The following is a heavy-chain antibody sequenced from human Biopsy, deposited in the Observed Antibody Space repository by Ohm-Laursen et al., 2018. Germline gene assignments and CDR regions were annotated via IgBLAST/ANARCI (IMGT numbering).Heavy chain of an antibody. CDR2: IFNRANT. Sequence: TLSLTCTVSGGSISSGGSYWSWIRQRPGKGLEWIGYIFNRANTYYNPSLKNLITISGDTSKNQFSLKLNSVTAADTAVYYCARGDYLDSNGYFWFDPWGQGTLVTVSS. D-gene: IGHD3-22*01. J-gene: IGHJ5*02. CDR1: GGSISSGGSY. V-gene: IGHV4-31*01. CDR3: ARGDYLDSNGYFWFDP.